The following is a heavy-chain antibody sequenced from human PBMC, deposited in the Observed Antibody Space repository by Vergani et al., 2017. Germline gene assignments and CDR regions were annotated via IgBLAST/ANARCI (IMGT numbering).Heavy chain of an antibody. CDR1: GGSISSYY. V-gene: IGHV4-59*12. Sequence: QVQLQESGPGLVKPSETLSLTCTVSGGSISSYYWSWIRQPPGKGLEWIGYIYYSGSTNYNPSLKSRVTMSVDTSKNQFSLKLSSVTAADTAVYYCAREALGDFWSGYYYNWFDPWGQGTLVTVSS. D-gene: IGHD3-3*01. J-gene: IGHJ5*02. CDR2: IYYSGST. CDR3: AREALGDFWSGYYYNWFDP.